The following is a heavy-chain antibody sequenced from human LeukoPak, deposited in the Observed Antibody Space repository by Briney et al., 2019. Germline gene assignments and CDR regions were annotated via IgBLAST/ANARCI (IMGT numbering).Heavy chain of an antibody. J-gene: IGHJ4*02. D-gene: IGHD6-13*01. CDR1: GFTFSSYA. Sequence: PGGSLRLSCAASGFTFSSYAMHWVRQAPGKGLEYVSAISSNGGSTYYANSVKGRFTISRDNSKNTLYLQMGSLRAEDMAVYYCAREGIACPFDYWGQGTLVTVSS. V-gene: IGHV3-64*01. CDR2: ISSNGGST. CDR3: AREGIACPFDY.